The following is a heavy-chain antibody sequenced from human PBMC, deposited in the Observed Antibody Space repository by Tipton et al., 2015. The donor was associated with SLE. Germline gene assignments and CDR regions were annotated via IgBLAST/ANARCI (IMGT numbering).Heavy chain of an antibody. V-gene: IGHV4-59*12. J-gene: IGHJ2*01. Sequence: TLSLTCTVSGGSISSYYWSWIRQPPGKGLEWIGYIYYSGSTNYNPSLKSRVTISVDTSKNQFSLKLSSGTAAGTAVYYCGRLARGDDYLTPFVYCYLWGLGHLVAVSS. CDR2: IYYSGST. D-gene: IGHD3-9*01. CDR3: GRLARGDDYLTPFVYCYL. CDR1: GGSISSYY.